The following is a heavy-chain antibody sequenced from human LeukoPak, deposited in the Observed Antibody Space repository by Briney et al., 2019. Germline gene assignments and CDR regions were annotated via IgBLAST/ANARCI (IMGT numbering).Heavy chain of an antibody. CDR3: ARRKQLSIGGMDV. Sequence: GGSLRLSCAASGFTFSSYWMHWVRQAPGKGLVWVSRINSDGSSTSYADSVKGRFTISRDNAKNTLYLQMNSLRAEDTAVYYRARRKQLSIGGMDVWGKGTTVTVSS. J-gene: IGHJ6*04. V-gene: IGHV3-74*01. CDR1: GFTFSSYW. CDR2: INSDGSST. D-gene: IGHD6-6*01.